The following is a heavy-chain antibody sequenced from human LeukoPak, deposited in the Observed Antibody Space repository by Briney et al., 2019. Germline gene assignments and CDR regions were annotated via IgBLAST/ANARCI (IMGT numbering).Heavy chain of an antibody. D-gene: IGHD3-10*01. CDR2: INPNSGGT. V-gene: IGHV1-2*04. CDR3: ARARFGSGSYYND. Sequence: SSVKVSCKASGYTFTGYYMHWVRQAPAQGLEWMGWINPNSGGTNYAQKFQGWVTMTRDTSISTAYMDLSRLRSDDTAVYYCARARFGSGSYYNDWGQGTLVTVSS. J-gene: IGHJ4*02. CDR1: GYTFTGYY.